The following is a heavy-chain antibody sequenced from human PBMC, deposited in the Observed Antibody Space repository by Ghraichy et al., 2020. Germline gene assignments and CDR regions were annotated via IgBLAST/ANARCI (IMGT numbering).Heavy chain of an antibody. CDR2: IYSGGST. CDR1: GFTVSSNY. V-gene: IGHV3-53*01. J-gene: IGHJ4*02. D-gene: IGHD1-26*01. CDR3: ARGGVGAIGGFDN. Sequence: GGSLRLSCAASGFTVSSNYMSWVRQAPGKGLELVSVIYSGGSTYYADSVKGRFTISRDNSKNTLYLQMNSLRAWDTALYYCARGGVGAIGGFDNWGPGTLVTVSS.